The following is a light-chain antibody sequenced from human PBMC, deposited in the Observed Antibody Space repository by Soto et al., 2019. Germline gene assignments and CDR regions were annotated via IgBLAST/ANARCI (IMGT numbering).Light chain of an antibody. V-gene: IGKV3-11*01. CDR3: QQRSNWPRT. J-gene: IGKJ1*01. Sequence: EIVLTQSPATLSLSPGERATLSCRASQSVSTYLAWYQQKPGQAPRLLIYDASRRATGIPARFSGSGSGTDFPLTISSLEPEDFAVYYCQQRSNWPRTFGQGSKVEIK. CDR1: QSVSTY. CDR2: DAS.